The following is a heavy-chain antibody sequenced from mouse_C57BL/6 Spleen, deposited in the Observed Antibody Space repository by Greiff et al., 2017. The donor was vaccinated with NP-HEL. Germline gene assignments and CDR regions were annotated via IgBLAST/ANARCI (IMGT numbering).Heavy chain of an antibody. D-gene: IGHD1-1*01. CDR3: ARDPITTVVASGYFDV. J-gene: IGHJ1*03. CDR2: ISDGGSYT. V-gene: IGHV5-4*01. Sequence: EVQLVESGGGLVKPGGSLKLSCAASGCTFSSYAMSWVRQTPEKRLEWVATISDGGSYTYYPDNVKGRFTISRDNAKNNLYLQMSHLKSEDTAMYYCARDPITTVVASGYFDVWGTGTTVTVSS. CDR1: GCTFSSYA.